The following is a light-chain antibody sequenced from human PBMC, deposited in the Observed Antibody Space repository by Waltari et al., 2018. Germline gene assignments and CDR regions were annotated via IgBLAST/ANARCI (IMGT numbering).Light chain of an antibody. J-gene: IGKJ2*01. CDR3: QQSYSAPRT. CDR1: QSLLHSNGYNY. CDR2: LVS. Sequence: DIVMTQSPLSLPVTPGEPASISCRSSQSLLHSNGYNYLDWYLQKPGQSPQLLIYLVSNRASGVPDRFSGSGSGTDFTLTISSLHPEDFATYYCQQSYSAPRTFGQGTKLEIK. V-gene: IGKV2-28*01.